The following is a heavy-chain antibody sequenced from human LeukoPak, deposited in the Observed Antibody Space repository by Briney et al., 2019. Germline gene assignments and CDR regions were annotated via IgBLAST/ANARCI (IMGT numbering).Heavy chain of an antibody. D-gene: IGHD5-24*01. CDR3: AKEWLQHTKRTDH. J-gene: IGHJ4*02. V-gene: IGHV3-23*01. CDR1: GFTLTRHA. CDR2: IGDRGDIT. Sequence: GGSLRLSCTASGFTLTRHAMSWVRQAPGKGLEWVSVIGDRGDITYYADSVKGRFTISRDTSTNTVFLQMNSLGLDDTAVYYCAKEWLQHTKRTDHWGQGTLVTVSS.